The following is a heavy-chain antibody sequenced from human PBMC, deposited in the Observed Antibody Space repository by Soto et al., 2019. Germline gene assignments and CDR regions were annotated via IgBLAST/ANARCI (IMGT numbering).Heavy chain of an antibody. J-gene: IGHJ5*02. Sequence: SETLSLTCTVSGGPINSDAYFCSWVLHHPGKGLEWIGYIYYRVNTNNNPSLKSRVTISVDTSKNQFSLKLSSVTAADTAVYYCVRAASTYFDLLRAFHPWGQGNLVT. CDR1: GGPINSDAYF. CDR2: IYYRVNT. V-gene: IGHV4-31*03. D-gene: IGHD3-9*01. CDR3: VRAASTYFDLLRAFHP.